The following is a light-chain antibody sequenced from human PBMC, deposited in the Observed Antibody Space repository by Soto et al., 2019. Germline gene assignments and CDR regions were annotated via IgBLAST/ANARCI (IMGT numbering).Light chain of an antibody. CDR1: QSIGRW. CDR2: AAS. CDR3: QQSNLHAPAT. J-gene: IGKJ1*01. Sequence: DIQMTQSPSTLSASVGDRVTTTCRASQSIGRWLAGYQQKPGKAPKLMIYAASTLISGGPSRFRASGSGKEFTLTTRGLQPDDITTLYSQQSNLHAPATFGQGNMLEIK. V-gene: IGKV1-5*01.